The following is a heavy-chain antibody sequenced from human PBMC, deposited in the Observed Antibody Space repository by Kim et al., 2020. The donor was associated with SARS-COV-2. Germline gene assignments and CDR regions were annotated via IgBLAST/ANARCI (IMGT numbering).Heavy chain of an antibody. J-gene: IGHJ4*02. Sequence: SVKVSCKASGGTFSSYAISWVRQAPGQGLEWMGGIIPIFGTANYAQKFQGRVTITADESTSTAYMELSSLRSEDTAVYYCARLRSRGSSWFGFDYWGQGTLVTVSS. CDR3: ARLRSRGSSWFGFDY. V-gene: IGHV1-69*13. CDR2: IIPIFGTA. CDR1: GGTFSSYA. D-gene: IGHD6-13*01.